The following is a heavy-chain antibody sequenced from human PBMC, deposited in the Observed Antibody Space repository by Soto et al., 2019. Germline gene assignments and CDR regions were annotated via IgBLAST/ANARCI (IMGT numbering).Heavy chain of an antibody. CDR1: VASIRRYY. V-gene: IGHV4-4*07. Sequence: SDTLSLTCTVSVASIRRYYWSWIRQPAGKGLEWIGRIYTSGSTNSNPSPKSRVSMSLDQSKNQFALKMSSVTAADTAVYYCARETDLGDFWSACFPPYPYGMEVWAQLPTLTDS. D-gene: IGHD3-3*01. J-gene: IGHJ6*02. CDR2: IYTSGST. CDR3: ARETDLGDFWSACFPPYPYGMEV.